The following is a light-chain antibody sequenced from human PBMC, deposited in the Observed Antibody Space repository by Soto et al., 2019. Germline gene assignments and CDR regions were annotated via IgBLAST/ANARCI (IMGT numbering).Light chain of an antibody. J-gene: IGLJ1*01. Sequence: QSALTQPASVSGSPGQSITISCTGTSSDVGSYNLVSWYQHHPGKAPKLMIYEGNKRPSGVSNRFSASKSGNTASLTISGLQAEDEADYYCCSYVGSSTYVFGTGTKVTVL. V-gene: IGLV2-23*01. CDR3: CSYVGSSTYV. CDR1: SSDVGSYNL. CDR2: EGN.